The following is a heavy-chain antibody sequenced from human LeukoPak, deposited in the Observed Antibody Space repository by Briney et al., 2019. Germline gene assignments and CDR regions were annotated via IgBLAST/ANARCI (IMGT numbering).Heavy chain of an antibody. J-gene: IGHJ4*02. Sequence: GGSLRLSCVASGFTFGQYWMTWVRQAPGKGLEWVANINEDGNARYYADSVKGRLTISRDNAKNSLSLQINSLRVEDTAVYYCARVGYTHWSIDDWDQGTLVTVSS. V-gene: IGHV3-7*01. CDR2: INEDGNAR. D-gene: IGHD5-12*01. CDR3: ARVGYTHWSIDD. CDR1: GFTFGQYW.